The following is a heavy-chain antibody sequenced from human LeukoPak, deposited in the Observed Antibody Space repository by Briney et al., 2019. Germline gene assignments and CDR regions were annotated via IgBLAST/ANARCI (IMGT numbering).Heavy chain of an antibody. CDR1: GDSISGSSYY. D-gene: IGHD6-13*01. J-gene: IGHJ4*02. V-gene: IGHV4-39*01. CDR3: ASRPSIVTAAGSFNY. Sequence: SETLSLTCTVSGDSISGSSYYWGWIRQPPGKGLEWIGSIYYSGSTYYNPSLKSRVTISVDTSKNQFSLRLSSVTAADTAIYYCASRPSIVTAAGSFNYWGQGTLVTVSS. CDR2: IYYSGST.